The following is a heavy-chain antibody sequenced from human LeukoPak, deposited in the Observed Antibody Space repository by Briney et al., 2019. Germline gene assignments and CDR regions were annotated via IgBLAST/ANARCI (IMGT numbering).Heavy chain of an antibody. J-gene: IGHJ6*02. CDR1: GYTFSTYG. V-gene: IGHV1-18*01. CDR2: ISGYKGNT. D-gene: IGHD3-10*01. CDR3: ARTRGGAYNYYGMDV. Sequence: VASVKASFKASGYTFSTYGISWVRQAPGQGLGWMGWISGYKGNTKYGQKLQGRVTMTTDTSTTTAYMELRSLRSDDTAVYYCARTRGGAYNYYGMDVWGQGTTVTVSS.